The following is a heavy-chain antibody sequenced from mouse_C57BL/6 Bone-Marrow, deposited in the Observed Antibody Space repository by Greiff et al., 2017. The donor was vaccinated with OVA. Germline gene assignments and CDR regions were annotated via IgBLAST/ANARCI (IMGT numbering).Heavy chain of an antibody. V-gene: IGHV8-12*01. J-gene: IGHJ4*01. CDR3: ARRDPYYAMDY. CDR1: GFSLSTSGMG. CDR2: IYWDDDK. Sequence: QVTLKECGPGILQSSQTLSLTCSFSGFSLSTSGMGVSWIRQPSGKGLEWLAHIYWDDDKRYNPSLKSRLTISKDTSRNQVFLKITSVDTADTATYYCARRDPYYAMDYWGQGTSVTVSS.